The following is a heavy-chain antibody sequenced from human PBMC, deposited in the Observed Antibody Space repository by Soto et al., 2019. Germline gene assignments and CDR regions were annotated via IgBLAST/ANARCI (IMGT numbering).Heavy chain of an antibody. V-gene: IGHV4-61*01. CDR3: SRDNSGYFPTY. D-gene: IGHD3-22*01. CDR1: GGSVNSANYY. Sequence: SETLSLTCSVSGGSVNSANYYWSWMRQPPGKGLEWIGFIYYNGNTKYNPSLKSRVTISLDTSKNQFSLNLTSVTAADAAVYYCSRDNSGYFPTYWGQGTLVTVSS. J-gene: IGHJ4*02. CDR2: IYYNGNT.